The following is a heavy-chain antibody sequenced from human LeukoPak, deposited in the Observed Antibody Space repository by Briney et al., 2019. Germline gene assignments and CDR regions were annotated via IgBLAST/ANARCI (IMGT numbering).Heavy chain of an antibody. Sequence: SQTLSLTCTVSGGSISSGGYYWSWIRQPPGKGLEWIGYIYHSGSTYYNPSLKSRVTISVDKSKNQFSLKLPSVTAADTAVYYCARGPPRWGYTGSGYCDYWGPGTLVTVSS. J-gene: IGHJ4*02. V-gene: IGHV4-30-2*01. CDR1: GGSISSGGYY. CDR2: IYHSGST. D-gene: IGHD5-24*01. CDR3: ARGPPRWGYTGSGYCDY.